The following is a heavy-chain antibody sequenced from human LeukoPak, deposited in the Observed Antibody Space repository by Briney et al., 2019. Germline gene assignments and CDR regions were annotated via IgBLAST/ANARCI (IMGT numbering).Heavy chain of an antibody. V-gene: IGHV3-23*01. D-gene: IGHD2-15*01. CDR3: TKVTSTGSCYPSDY. CDR1: GFTFNGSA. J-gene: IGHJ4*02. CDR2: LSSGGGSP. Sequence: GGSLRLSCAASGFTFNGSAMTWVRQAPGKGLEWISGLSSGGGSPYYADSVKGRFTISRDNSKNTLFLQMNSLRAEDTAIYYCTKVTSTGSCYPSDYWGQGTLVTVSS.